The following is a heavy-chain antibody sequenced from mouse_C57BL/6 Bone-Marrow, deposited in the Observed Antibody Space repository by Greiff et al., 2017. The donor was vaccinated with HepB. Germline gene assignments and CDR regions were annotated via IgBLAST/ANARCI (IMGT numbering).Heavy chain of an antibody. CDR2: IRSKSNNYAT. D-gene: IGHD3-3*01. CDR3: VRGDGYYFDY. Sequence: EVQGVESGGGLVQPKGSLKLSCAASGFSFNTYAMNWVRQAPGKGLEWVARIRSKSNNYATYYADSVKDRFTISRDDSESMLYLQMNNLKTEDTAMYYCVRGDGYYFDYWGQGTTLTVSS. J-gene: IGHJ2*01. V-gene: IGHV10-1*01. CDR1: GFSFNTYA.